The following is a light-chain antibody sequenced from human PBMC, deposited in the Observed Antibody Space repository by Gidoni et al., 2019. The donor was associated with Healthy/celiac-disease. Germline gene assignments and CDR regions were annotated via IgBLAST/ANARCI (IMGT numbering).Light chain of an antibody. J-gene: IGLJ2*01. Sequence: YELPQPPSVSVSPRQTARITCSGDALPKQYAYWYQQKPGQAPVLVIYKDSERPSGIPERFSGSSSGTTVTLTISGVQAEDEADYYCQSADSSGTYVVFGGGTKLTVL. CDR3: QSADSSGTYVV. V-gene: IGLV3-25*03. CDR2: KDS. CDR1: ALPKQY.